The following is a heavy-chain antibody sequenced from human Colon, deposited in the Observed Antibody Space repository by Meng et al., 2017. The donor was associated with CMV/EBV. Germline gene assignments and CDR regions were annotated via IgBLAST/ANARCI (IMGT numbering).Heavy chain of an antibody. J-gene: IGHJ4*02. CDR2: ISTNRNT. D-gene: IGHD5-12*01. V-gene: IGHV4-4*07. CDR1: GCPTHTSL. CDR3: VRGGYSGTQTGGVQEY. Sequence: SGPVLVRPLQSPSPPCSVSGCPTHTSLGSCDRQTAGDGPDGLGRISTNRNTDYHPSLNSRATIWLDTSNNPFSLKLTSVTAADTAVYYWVRGGYSGTQTGGVQEYWGQGTLVTVS.